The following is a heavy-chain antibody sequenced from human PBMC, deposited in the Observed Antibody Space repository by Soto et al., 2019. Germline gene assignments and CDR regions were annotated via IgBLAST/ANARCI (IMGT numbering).Heavy chain of an antibody. D-gene: IGHD6-6*01. Sequence: SVKVSCKASGGTFSSYAISWVRQAPGQGLEWMGGIIPIFGTANYAQKFQGRVTITADKSTSTAYMELSSLRSEDTAVYYCARDLTYSSSDQYYYYYYGMDVWGQGTTVTVSS. CDR2: IIPIFGTA. V-gene: IGHV1-69*06. J-gene: IGHJ6*02. CDR3: ARDLTYSSSDQYYYYYYGMDV. CDR1: GGTFSSYA.